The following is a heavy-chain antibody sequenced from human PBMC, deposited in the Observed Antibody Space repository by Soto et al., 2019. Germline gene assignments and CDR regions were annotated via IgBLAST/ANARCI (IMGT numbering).Heavy chain of an antibody. CDR3: VRYCSTTLCNGVATRTFDY. CDR1: RFTFSTYE. Sequence: GSLRLSCAASRFTFSTYEMNWVRQAPGKGLEWVSYISTSGSSVYYADSVKGRFTISRDNTRNSLYLQMNSLRDEDTALYYCVRYCSTTLCNGVATRTFDYWGQGTLVTVSS. J-gene: IGHJ4*02. CDR2: ISTSGSSV. V-gene: IGHV3-48*03. D-gene: IGHD2-2*01.